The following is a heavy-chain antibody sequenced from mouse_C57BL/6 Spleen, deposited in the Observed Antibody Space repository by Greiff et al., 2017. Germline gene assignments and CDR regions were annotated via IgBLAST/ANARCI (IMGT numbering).Heavy chain of an antibody. V-gene: IGHV1-69*01. CDR1: GYTFPSYW. D-gene: IGHD2-2*01. J-gene: IGHJ4*01. CDR2: IDPSDSYT. Sequence: QVQLQQPGAELVMPGASVKLSCTASGYTFPSYWMHWVKQRPGQGLEWIGEIDPSDSYTNYNQKFKGKSTLTVDKSSSTAYMQLSSLTSEDSAVYYCARKDTMVTGYYAMDYWGQGTSVTVSS. CDR3: ARKDTMVTGYYAMDY.